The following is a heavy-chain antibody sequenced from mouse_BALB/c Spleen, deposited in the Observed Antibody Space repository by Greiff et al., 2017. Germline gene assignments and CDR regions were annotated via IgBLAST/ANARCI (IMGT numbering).Heavy chain of an antibody. D-gene: IGHD2-14*01. Sequence: QVQLKQPGAELVKPGASVKLSCKASGYTFTSYYMYWVKQRPGQGLEWIGGINPSNGGTNFNEKFKSKATLTVDKSSSTAYMQLSSLTSEDSAVYYCTRSVRYYAMDYWGQGTSVTVSS. J-gene: IGHJ4*01. CDR3: TRSVRYYAMDY. V-gene: IGHV1S81*02. CDR1: GYTFTSYY. CDR2: INPSNGGT.